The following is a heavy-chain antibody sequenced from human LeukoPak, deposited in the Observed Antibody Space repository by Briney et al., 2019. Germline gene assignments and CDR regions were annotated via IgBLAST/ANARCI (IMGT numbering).Heavy chain of an antibody. J-gene: IGHJ4*02. CDR3: ARGGYCSSTSCYEGSDY. D-gene: IGHD2-2*01. CDR2: ISAYNGNT. Sequence: GASVKVSCKASGYTFTSYGISWVRQAPGQGLEWMGWISAYNGNTNYAQKLQGRVTMTTDTSTSTAYMELRSLRSDDTAVGYCARGGYCSSTSCYEGSDYWGQGTLVTVSS. CDR1: GYTFTSYG. V-gene: IGHV1-18*01.